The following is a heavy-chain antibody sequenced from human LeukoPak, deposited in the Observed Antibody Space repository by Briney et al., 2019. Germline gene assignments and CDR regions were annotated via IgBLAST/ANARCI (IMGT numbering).Heavy chain of an antibody. D-gene: IGHD6-13*01. CDR2: IYYSGST. CDR1: GGSISSYY. J-gene: IGHJ4*02. V-gene: IGHV4-59*01. CDR3: ARVDSSNWYDSRGYFDY. Sequence: SETLSLTCTVSGGSISSYYWSWIRKPSGKGVEWIGYIYYSGSTNYNPSLKSRVTISVDTSKNQFSLKLSSVTAADTAVYYCARVDSSNWYDSRGYFDYWGQGTLVTVSS.